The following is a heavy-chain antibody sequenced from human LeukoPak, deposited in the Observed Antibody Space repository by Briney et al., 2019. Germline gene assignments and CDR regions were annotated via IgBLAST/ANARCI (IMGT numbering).Heavy chain of an antibody. J-gene: IGHJ4*02. D-gene: IGHD1-20*01. CDR2: ISSSGTAI. V-gene: IGHV3-48*03. CDR1: EFTLSSYD. Sequence: PGGSLRLSCAASEFTLSSYDITWVRQAPGKGLEWVSCISSSGTAIYYADSVTGRFTISRDNAKNSLYLQMNGLRAEDTAIYYCARVGYNWNLFDYWGQGTLVTVSS. CDR3: ARVGYNWNLFDY.